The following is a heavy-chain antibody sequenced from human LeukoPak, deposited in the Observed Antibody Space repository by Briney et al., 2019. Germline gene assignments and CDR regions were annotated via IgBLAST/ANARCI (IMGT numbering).Heavy chain of an antibody. V-gene: IGHV3-30*18. CDR2: ISNDGSKK. CDR3: AKDRYSYAFEYSDT. J-gene: IGHJ5*02. CDR1: GFTFSSYG. D-gene: IGHD5-18*01. Sequence: GGSLRLSCAASGFTFSSYGMHWVRQAPGKGLDWVAVISNDGSKKYYADSVKGRFTISRDNSKNTLSLQVSSLRTEDTAVYYCAKDRYSYAFEYSDTWGQGTLVTVSS.